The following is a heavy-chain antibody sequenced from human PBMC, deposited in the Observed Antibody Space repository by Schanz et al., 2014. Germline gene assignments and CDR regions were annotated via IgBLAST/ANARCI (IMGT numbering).Heavy chain of an antibody. Sequence: QVQLVESGGGVVQPGRSRRLSCATSGFTFSRFGMHWVRQAPGKGPEWVALVWSDGNTKYYVDSVKGRFTISRDNSMNTLHLQMDGLRVEDTAVYYCARGPIPIQGVPMDFWGQGTLXTVSS. CDR1: GFTFSRFG. CDR3: ARGPIPIQGVPMDF. V-gene: IGHV3-33*01. D-gene: IGHD3-10*01. J-gene: IGHJ4*02. CDR2: VWSDGNTK.